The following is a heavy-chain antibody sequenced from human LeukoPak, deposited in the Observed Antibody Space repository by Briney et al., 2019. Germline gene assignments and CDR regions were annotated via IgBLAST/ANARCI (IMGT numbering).Heavy chain of an antibody. CDR1: GYTFTSYD. Sequence: ASVKVSCKASGYTFTSYDINWVRRATGQGLEWMGWMNPNSGNTGYAQKFQGRVTMTRNTSISTAYMELSSLRSEDTAVYYCARVFGDWNYDPEYYFDYWGQGTLVTVSS. J-gene: IGHJ4*02. CDR3: ARVFGDWNYDPEYYFDY. D-gene: IGHD1-7*01. V-gene: IGHV1-8*01. CDR2: MNPNSGNT.